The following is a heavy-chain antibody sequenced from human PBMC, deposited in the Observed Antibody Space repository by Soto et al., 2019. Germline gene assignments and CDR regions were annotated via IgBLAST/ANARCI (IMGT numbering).Heavy chain of an antibody. CDR2: IYYSGST. V-gene: IGHV4-31*03. CDR1: GGSISSGGYY. CDR3: AREPRA. Sequence: QVQLQESGPGLVKPSQTLSLTCTVSGGSISSGGYYWNWIRQHPGKGLEWIGYIYYSGSTSYNPSHNSRVTISVDTTTNQFSLKLSSVTAADTAVSYCAREPRAWGQGTLVTVSS. J-gene: IGHJ5*02.